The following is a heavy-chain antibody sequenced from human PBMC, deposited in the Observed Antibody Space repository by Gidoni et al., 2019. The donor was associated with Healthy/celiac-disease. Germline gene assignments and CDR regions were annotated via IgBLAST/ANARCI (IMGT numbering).Heavy chain of an antibody. Sequence: EVQLVESGGGLVKPGGSLRLSCAASGFTFSSYSMNWVRQAPGKGREWVSSISSSSSYIYYADSVKGRFTISRDNAKNSLYLQMNSLRAEDTAVYYCASSWPHAHYYYYYGMDVWGQGTTVTVSS. CDR3: ASSWPHAHYYYYYGMDV. J-gene: IGHJ6*02. CDR2: ISSSSSYI. CDR1: GFTFSSYS. V-gene: IGHV3-21*01. D-gene: IGHD5-12*01.